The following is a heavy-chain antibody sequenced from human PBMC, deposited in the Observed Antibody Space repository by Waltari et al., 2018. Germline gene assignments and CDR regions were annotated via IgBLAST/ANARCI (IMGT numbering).Heavy chain of an antibody. V-gene: IGHV3-30-3*01. CDR3: ARDGTSYDFWSGYFDS. Sequence: QVQLVESGGGVVQPGRSLRRSGAASGFTFRTYAMHWVRQAPGKGLEWVALISYDGNNKYYADSVKGRFTISRDNSKNTLYLQLNSLRAEDTAVYYCARDGTSYDFWSGYFDSWGQGTLVTVSS. D-gene: IGHD3-3*01. CDR1: GFTFRTYA. CDR2: ISYDGNNK. J-gene: IGHJ5*01.